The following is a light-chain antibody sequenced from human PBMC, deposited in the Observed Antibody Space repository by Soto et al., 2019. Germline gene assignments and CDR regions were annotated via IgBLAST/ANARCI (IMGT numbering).Light chain of an antibody. CDR2: GAS. Sequence: EIVLTQSPGTLSLSPGERATLSCRASQSVSSSYLAWYQQKPGQAPRLLIYGASSRATGTPDRFSGGGSGTEFTLTISSLQSEDFAVYYCQQYNNWPRTFGQGTKVDIK. CDR1: QSVSSSY. CDR3: QQYNNWPRT. V-gene: IGKV3-20*01. J-gene: IGKJ1*01.